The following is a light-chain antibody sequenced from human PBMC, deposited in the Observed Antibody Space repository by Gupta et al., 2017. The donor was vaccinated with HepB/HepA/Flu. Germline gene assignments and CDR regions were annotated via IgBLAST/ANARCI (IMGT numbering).Light chain of an antibody. Sequence: SSELTQDPAVSVALGQTIRITCQGDSLRNYYASWYQQKPGQAPVVVMYGKNNRPSGIPDRFSGSSSGTIGSLIITGAQAEDEADYYCNSRDSSGNHVVVGGGTKLTVL. CDR3: NSRDSSGNHVV. CDR2: GKN. J-gene: IGLJ2*01. V-gene: IGLV3-19*01. CDR1: SLRNYY.